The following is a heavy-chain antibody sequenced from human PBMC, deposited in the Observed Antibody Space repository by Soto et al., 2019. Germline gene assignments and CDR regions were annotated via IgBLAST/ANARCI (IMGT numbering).Heavy chain of an antibody. CDR2: IKSKTDGGTT. Sequence: GGSLRLSCAASGFTFSNAWMSWVRQAPGKGLEWVGRIKSKTDGGTTDYAAPVKGRFTISRDDSKNTLYLQMNSLKTEDTAVYYCTTDQYGLGYCSSTSCSGDAFDIWGQGTMVTVSS. V-gene: IGHV3-15*01. J-gene: IGHJ3*02. CDR1: GFTFSNAW. D-gene: IGHD2-2*01. CDR3: TTDQYGLGYCSSTSCSGDAFDI.